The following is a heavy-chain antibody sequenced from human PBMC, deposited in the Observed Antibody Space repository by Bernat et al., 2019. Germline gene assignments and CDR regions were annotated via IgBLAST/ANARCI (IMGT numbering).Heavy chain of an antibody. CDR1: GFTFSDYW. J-gene: IGHJ4*02. D-gene: IGHD2-2*02. CDR2: INQDGSEK. Sequence: EVQLVESGGGLVQPGGSLRLSCVASGFTFSDYWMSWVSQAPGKGLEWVANINQDGSEKYYVDSVKGRFTISRDNAKNSLSLQVNSLRVEDTAVYYCARVRGCSSTSCYKFDYWGQGTLVTVSS. CDR3: ARVRGCSSTSCYKFDY. V-gene: IGHV3-7*03.